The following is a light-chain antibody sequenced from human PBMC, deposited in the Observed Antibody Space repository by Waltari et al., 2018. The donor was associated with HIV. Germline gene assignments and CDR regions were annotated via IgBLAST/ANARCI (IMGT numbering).Light chain of an antibody. Sequence: EIVMTQSPDTLSVFPGERVTLSCRASQSVGSNLAWYQQKPGQAPRLIIYVAYNRATGVPARFSGSGSGTEFTLTISSLHSEDFAVYYCQQYNNWPPLTFGGGTKMRIK. CDR2: VAY. J-gene: IGKJ4*01. CDR3: QQYNNWPPLT. CDR1: QSVGSN. V-gene: IGKV3-15*01.